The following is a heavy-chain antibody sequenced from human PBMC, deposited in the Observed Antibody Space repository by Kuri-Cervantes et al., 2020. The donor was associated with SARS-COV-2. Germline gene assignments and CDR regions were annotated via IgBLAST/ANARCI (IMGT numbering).Heavy chain of an antibody. CDR1: GGTFSSYA. D-gene: IGHD3-22*01. CDR3: ARGYDSSGEYFQH. J-gene: IGHJ1*01. V-gene: IGHV7-4-1*02. CDR2: INTNTGNP. Sequence: ASVKVSCKASGGTFSSYAISWVRQAPGQGLEWMGWINTNTGNPTYAQGFTGRFVFSLDTSVSTAYLQISSLKAEDTAVYYCARGYDSSGEYFQHWGQGTLVTVSS.